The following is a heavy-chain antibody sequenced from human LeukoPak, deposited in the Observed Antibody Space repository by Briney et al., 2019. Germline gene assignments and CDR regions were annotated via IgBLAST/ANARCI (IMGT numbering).Heavy chain of an antibody. J-gene: IGHJ6*03. D-gene: IGHD1-7*01. CDR1: GYRFTSYY. CDR2: INPSGGST. CDR3: ARDVTGTTRYYYYYMDV. V-gene: IGHV1-46*01. Sequence: ASVKVSCKASGYRFTSYYLYWVRQAPGQGLEWMALINPSGGSTNYAQKFQGRVTLTRDMSSSTVYMDLSSLRSDDTAFYYCARDVTGTTRYYYYYMDVWGKGTTVTVSS.